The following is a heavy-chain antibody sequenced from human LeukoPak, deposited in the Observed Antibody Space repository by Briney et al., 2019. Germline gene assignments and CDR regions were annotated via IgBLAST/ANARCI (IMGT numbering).Heavy chain of an antibody. CDR3: AKGRGVYSYGGFDY. CDR2: IRSSGGTT. D-gene: IGHD3-16*01. Sequence: GGSLRLSCSASGFTFSTYTMHWIRQAPGRGLEYVSAIRSSGGTTYYADSVKGRFTISRDNSKNTLFLQMNSLRVEDTAVYYCAKGRGVYSYGGFDYWGQGTPVTVTS. J-gene: IGHJ4*02. CDR1: GFTFSTYT. V-gene: IGHV3-64*04.